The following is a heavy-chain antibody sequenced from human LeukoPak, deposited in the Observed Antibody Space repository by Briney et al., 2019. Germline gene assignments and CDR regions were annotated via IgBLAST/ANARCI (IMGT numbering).Heavy chain of an antibody. Sequence: SETLSLTWTVSGGSISSYYWSWIRQPPGKGLEWIGYVYYSGSTNYNPSLKSRVTISVDTSKNQFSLKLTSVTAADTAVYYCARGDSGSFSQFDCWGQGTLVTVSS. V-gene: IGHV4-59*01. CDR3: ARGDSGSFSQFDC. J-gene: IGHJ4*02. CDR1: GGSISSYY. CDR2: VYYSGST. D-gene: IGHD1-26*01.